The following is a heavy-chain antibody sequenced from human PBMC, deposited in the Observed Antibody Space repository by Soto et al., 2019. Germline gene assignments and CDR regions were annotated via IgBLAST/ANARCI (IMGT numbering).Heavy chain of an antibody. CDR3: ARDGPAASEPYFDY. CDR2: IYYSGST. D-gene: IGHD2-2*01. J-gene: IGHJ4*02. CDR1: GGSISSYY. V-gene: IGHV4-59*01. Sequence: SETLSLTCTVSGGSISSYYWSWIRQPPGKGLEWIGYIYYSGSTNYNPSLESRVTISVDTSKNQFSLKLSSVTAADTAVYYCARDGPAASEPYFDYWGQGTLVTVSS.